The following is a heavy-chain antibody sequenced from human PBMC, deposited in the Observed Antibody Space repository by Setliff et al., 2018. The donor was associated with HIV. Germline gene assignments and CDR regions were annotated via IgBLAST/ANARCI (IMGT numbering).Heavy chain of an antibody. J-gene: IGHJ4*02. CDR2: ISAYNLNT. Sequence: ASVKVSCKTSGYTFSRYGFSWVRQAPGQGLEWMGWISAYNLNTNYAQKFQGRVTMTTDTSASTGYMELRSLRSDDTAVYYCARAYYRDSSGYQGFDYWGQGTLVTVSS. D-gene: IGHD3-22*01. CDR3: ARAYYRDSSGYQGFDY. CDR1: GYTFSRYG. V-gene: IGHV1-18*01.